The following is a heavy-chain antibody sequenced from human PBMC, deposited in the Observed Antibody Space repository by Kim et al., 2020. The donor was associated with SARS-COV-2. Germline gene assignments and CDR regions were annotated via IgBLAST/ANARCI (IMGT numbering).Heavy chain of an antibody. V-gene: IGHV3-30*18. J-gene: IGHJ4*02. CDR3: AKPLGEYYFDY. CDR2: ISYDGSNK. CDR1: GFTFSSYG. Sequence: GGSLRLSCAASGFTFSSYGMHWVRQAPGKGLEWVAVISYDGSNKYYADSVKGRFTISRDNSKNTLYLQMNSLRAEDTAVYYCAKPLGEYYFDYWGQGTL. D-gene: IGHD3-16*01.